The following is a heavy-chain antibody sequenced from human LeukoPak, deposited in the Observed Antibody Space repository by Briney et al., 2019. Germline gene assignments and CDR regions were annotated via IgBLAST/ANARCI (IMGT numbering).Heavy chain of an antibody. CDR1: GYTFTTYA. J-gene: IGHJ4*02. Sequence: GASVKVSCKASGYTFTTYALHWVRQAPGQRLEWMGWINAGNGNTKYSQTFQGRVTITRDTSASTAYMELSSLRSEDTAVYYCARDLKQFGGWFDYWGQGTLVTVSS. D-gene: IGHD6-19*01. CDR3: ARDLKQFGGWFDY. V-gene: IGHV1-3*01. CDR2: INAGNGNT.